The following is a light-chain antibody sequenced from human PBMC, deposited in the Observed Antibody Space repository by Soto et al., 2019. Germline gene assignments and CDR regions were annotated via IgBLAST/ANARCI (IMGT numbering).Light chain of an antibody. Sequence: IQLTHSPSSLSASVGERVTITCRASQGISSYLAWYQQKPGKAPKLLIYAAYTLQSGVPSRFSGSGSGTDFTLTIRSLQPEDFATYYCQQLNSYPPTFGGGTKVDI. CDR3: QQLNSYPPT. J-gene: IGKJ4*01. CDR1: QGISSY. V-gene: IGKV1-9*01. CDR2: AAY.